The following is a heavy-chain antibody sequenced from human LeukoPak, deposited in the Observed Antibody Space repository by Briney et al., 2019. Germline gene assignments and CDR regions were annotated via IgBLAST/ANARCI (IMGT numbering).Heavy chain of an antibody. CDR3: ARRLRLLLWFGELYADYFDY. Sequence: PLETLSLTCTVSGDSISSSTYYWGWIRQPPGKGLEWIGNIYYSGSTYYNPSLKSRVTISVDTSKNQFSLKLSSVTAADTAVYYCARRLRLLLWFGELYADYFDYWGQGTLATVSS. V-gene: IGHV4-39*07. J-gene: IGHJ4*02. CDR2: IYYSGST. CDR1: GDSISSSTYY. D-gene: IGHD3-10*01.